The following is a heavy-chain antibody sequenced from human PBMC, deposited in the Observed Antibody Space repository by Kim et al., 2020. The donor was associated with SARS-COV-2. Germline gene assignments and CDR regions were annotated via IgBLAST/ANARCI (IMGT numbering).Heavy chain of an antibody. CDR1: GVSISGYY. CDR3: ARHLSGSGAFYNVGY. V-gene: IGHV4-59*08. D-gene: IGHD3-10*01. J-gene: IGHJ4*02. Sequence: SETLSLTCNVSGVSISGYYWSWIRQTPEKGLQWIASISYAGTMSYNPSLKSRVTISADTSKNQVPLQLSSVTAADTAMYYCARHLSGSGAFYNVGYWGQG. CDR2: ISYAGTM.